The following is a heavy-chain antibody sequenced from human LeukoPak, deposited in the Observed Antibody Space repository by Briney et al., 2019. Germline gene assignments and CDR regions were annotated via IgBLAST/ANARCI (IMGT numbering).Heavy chain of an antibody. CDR1: GFSFSNYW. CDR3: ARDRGILGATWEGFDY. Sequence: PGGSLRLSCEASGFSFSNYWMSWVRQAPGKGLEWVANIKEDGSEKYYVDSVKGRFTISRDNAKNSVHLQMNSLRVEDTAVYYCARDRGILGATWEGFDYWGQGILVTVSS. J-gene: IGHJ4*02. CDR2: IKEDGSEK. D-gene: IGHD1-26*01. V-gene: IGHV3-7*01.